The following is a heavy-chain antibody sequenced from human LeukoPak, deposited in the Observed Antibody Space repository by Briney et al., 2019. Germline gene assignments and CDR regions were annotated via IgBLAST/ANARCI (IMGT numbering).Heavy chain of an antibody. D-gene: IGHD4-17*01. V-gene: IGHV3-74*01. CDR1: RFTFSTYW. Sequence: GGSLRLSCAASRFTFSTYWMHWVRQAPGKGLVWVSRINSDGSSTDYADSVKGRFTISRDNAKNTLYLQMNSLRAEDTALYYCARDGDYADYKDYWGQGTLVTVSS. CDR3: ARDGDYADYKDY. CDR2: INSDGSST. J-gene: IGHJ4*02.